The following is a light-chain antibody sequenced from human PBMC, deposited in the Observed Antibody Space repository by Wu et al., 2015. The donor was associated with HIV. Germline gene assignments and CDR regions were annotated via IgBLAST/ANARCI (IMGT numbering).Light chain of an antibody. Sequence: EIVMTQTPVTLSVSPGERATLSCRASQSVNNYLAWYQQKPGQPPRLLIYGASTRATGIPARFSGSGSGTEFSLTINSLQSEDFAVYYCQQYDDWPPTTFGQGTKVDLK. CDR3: QQYDDWPPTT. CDR2: GAS. J-gene: IGKJ1*01. V-gene: IGKV3-15*01. CDR1: QSVNNY.